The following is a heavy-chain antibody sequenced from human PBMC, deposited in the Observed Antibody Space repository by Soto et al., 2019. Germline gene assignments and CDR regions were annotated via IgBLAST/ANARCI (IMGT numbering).Heavy chain of an antibody. CDR2: IYYSGST. CDR1: GGSISSGGYS. J-gene: IGHJ4*02. V-gene: IGHV4-30-2*01. D-gene: IGHD4-17*01. Sequence: SETLSLTCAFSGGSISSGGYSLSWIRQPPGKGLEWIGYIYYSGSTYYNPSLKSRVTISVDRSKNQFSLKLTSVTAADTAVYYCARHVTTVTTVDYWGQGTLVTVSS. CDR3: ARHVTTVTTVDY.